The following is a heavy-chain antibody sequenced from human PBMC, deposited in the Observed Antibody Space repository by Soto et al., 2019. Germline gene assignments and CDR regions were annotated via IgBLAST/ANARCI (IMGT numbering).Heavy chain of an antibody. J-gene: IGHJ4*02. CDR1: GDSISSSNYY. V-gene: IGHV4-39*01. D-gene: IGHD3-22*01. CDR2: IYYSGST. CDR3: ATHYYDSSGYYKDDY. Sequence: SETLSLTCTVSGDSISSSNYYWGWIRQPPGKGLEWIGSIYYSGSTYYNPSLKSRVTISVDTSKNQFSLNLSSVTAADTAVYYCATHYYDSSGYYKDDYWGQGTLVTVYS.